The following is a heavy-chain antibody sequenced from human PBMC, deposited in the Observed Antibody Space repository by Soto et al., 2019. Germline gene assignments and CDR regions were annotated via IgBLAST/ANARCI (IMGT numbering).Heavy chain of an antibody. CDR3: AREGGVLSAAVGDYSDY. Sequence: QVQLVQSGADVRKPGASVTMSCKASGYIFTDYAMHWVRQAPGQGFQWMGRINAANGDTRYSQNFQGRVSITRDASARTAYMELRGLTSGDTAMYYCAREGGVLSAAVGDYSDYWGQGTLITVSS. CDR2: INAANGDT. D-gene: IGHD2-2*01. CDR1: GYIFTDYA. J-gene: IGHJ4*02. V-gene: IGHV1-3*01.